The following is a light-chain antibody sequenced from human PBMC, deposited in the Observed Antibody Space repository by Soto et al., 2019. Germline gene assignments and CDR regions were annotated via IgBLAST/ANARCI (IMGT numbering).Light chain of an antibody. CDR1: QSVSSSY. CDR2: GAS. J-gene: IGKJ1*01. Sequence: EIVLTQSPCTLSLSPGERATLSCRASQSVSSSYLAWYQQKPGQAPRILIYGASSRATGIPDRFSGSGSGTDFTLTISRLEPEDFAVYYCNQYGGSPRTLGQGTKVEIK. V-gene: IGKV3-20*01. CDR3: NQYGGSPRT.